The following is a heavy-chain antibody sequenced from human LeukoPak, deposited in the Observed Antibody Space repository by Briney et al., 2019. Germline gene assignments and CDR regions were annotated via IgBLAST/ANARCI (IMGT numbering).Heavy chain of an antibody. V-gene: IGHV3-33*01. D-gene: IGHD3-10*01. Sequence: GGSLRLSCAASGFSLDTYAMHWVRQAPGQGLEWVALIWHDGSHKFYSNSVRGQFTSSRDNSKNPVSQQMNNLRPDDTAVYYCAREIYGSGSYPHFWGHGTLVTVSS. CDR1: GFSLDTYA. CDR3: AREIYGSGSYPHF. J-gene: IGHJ4*01. CDR2: IWHDGSHK.